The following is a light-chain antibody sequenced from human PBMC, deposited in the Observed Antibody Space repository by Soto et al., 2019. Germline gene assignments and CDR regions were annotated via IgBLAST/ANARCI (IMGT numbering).Light chain of an antibody. Sequence: DIQMTQSPSSLSASVGDRVTITCQASQDITSYLNWYQQKPGQPPKLLIYWASTRESGVPDRFSGSGSGTDFTLTISSLQAEDVAVYYCQQYYSTPYTFGQGTKLETK. J-gene: IGKJ2*01. CDR3: QQYYSTPYT. CDR2: WAS. CDR1: QDITSY. V-gene: IGKV4-1*01.